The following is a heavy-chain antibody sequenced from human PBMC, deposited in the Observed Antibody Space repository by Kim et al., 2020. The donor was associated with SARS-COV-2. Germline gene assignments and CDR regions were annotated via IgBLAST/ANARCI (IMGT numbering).Heavy chain of an antibody. J-gene: IGHJ5*02. V-gene: IGHV5-10-1*01. D-gene: IGHD6-13*01. CDR3: ARQGIAARYNWFDP. Sequence: SPAFPGHVTISADKSISTAYLQWSSLKASDTAMYYCARQGIAARYNWFDPWGQGTLVTVSS.